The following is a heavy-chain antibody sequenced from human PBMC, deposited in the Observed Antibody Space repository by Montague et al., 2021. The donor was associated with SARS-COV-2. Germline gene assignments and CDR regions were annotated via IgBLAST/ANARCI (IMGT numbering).Heavy chain of an antibody. V-gene: IGHV4-4*09. CDR3: ARLTGSRVYYYHYGLDV. CDR2: NDNSGST. D-gene: IGHD1-20*01. Sequence: SETLSLTCTVSGDSIRESHWSWIRQPPGKGLEWIGYNDNSGSTXXXPAXXXRVTLTVSASNNQFYLTLRSVTAADTAVYYCARLTGSRVYYYHYGLDVWGQGTTVTVSS. CDR1: GDSIRESH. J-gene: IGHJ6*02.